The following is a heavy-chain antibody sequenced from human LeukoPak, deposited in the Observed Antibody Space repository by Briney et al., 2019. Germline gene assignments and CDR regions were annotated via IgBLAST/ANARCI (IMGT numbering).Heavy chain of an antibody. V-gene: IGHV4-34*01. D-gene: IGHD2-21*02. J-gene: IGHJ4*02. Sequence: SETLSLTCAVYGGSFSGYYWSWIRQPPGKGLEWIGEINHSGSTNYNPSLKSRVTIPVDTSKNQFSLKLSSVTAADTAVYYCARETYCGGDCYQPFDYWGQGTLVTVSS. CDR3: ARETYCGGDCYQPFDY. CDR1: GGSFSGYY. CDR2: INHSGST.